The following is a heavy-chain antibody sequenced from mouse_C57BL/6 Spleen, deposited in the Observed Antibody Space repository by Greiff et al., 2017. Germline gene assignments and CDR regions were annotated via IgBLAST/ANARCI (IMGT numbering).Heavy chain of an antibody. CDR1: GYTFTDYY. D-gene: IGHD2-5*01. J-gene: IGHJ1*03. Sequence: EVQLQQSGPVLVKPGASVKMSCKASGYTFTDYYMNWVKQSHGKSLEWIGVINPYNGGTSYNQKFKGKATLTVDKSSSTAYMELNSLTSEDSAVYYCARRDYSNWYFDVWGTGTTVTVSS. V-gene: IGHV1-19*01. CDR2: INPYNGGT. CDR3: ARRDYSNWYFDV.